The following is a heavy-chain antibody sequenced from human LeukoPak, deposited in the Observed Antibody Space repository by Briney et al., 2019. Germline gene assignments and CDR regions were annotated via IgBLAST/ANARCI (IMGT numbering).Heavy chain of an antibody. CDR3: ARGPAHSSSWSIIFDY. Sequence: ASVKVSCKASGYTFTSYDINWVRQATGQGLEWMGWMNPNSGNTGYAQKFQGRVTMTRNTSISTADMEMSSLRSEDTAVYYCARGPAHSSSWSIIFDYWGQGTLVTVSS. D-gene: IGHD6-13*01. CDR2: MNPNSGNT. V-gene: IGHV1-8*01. CDR1: GYTFTSYD. J-gene: IGHJ4*02.